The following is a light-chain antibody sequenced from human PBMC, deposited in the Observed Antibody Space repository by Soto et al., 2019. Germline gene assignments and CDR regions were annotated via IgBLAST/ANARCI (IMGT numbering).Light chain of an antibody. CDR3: QQYSSIPWT. Sequence: EIGLTQSPGTLSLSPGERATLSCRASQRVNNNYLAWYQQRPGQAPRLLIFDASFRASDIPVRFSGSGFGTDFTLTISRLEPEDLAVYYCQQYSSIPWTFGQGTKVQIK. J-gene: IGKJ1*01. CDR2: DAS. CDR1: QRVNNNY. V-gene: IGKV3-20*01.